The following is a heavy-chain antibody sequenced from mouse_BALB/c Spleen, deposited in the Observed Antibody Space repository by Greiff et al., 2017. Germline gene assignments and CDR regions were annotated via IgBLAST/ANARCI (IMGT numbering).Heavy chain of an antibody. Sequence: LVRPGASVKISCKASGYSFTGYYMHWVKQSHGKSLEWIGYISCYNGATSYNQKFKGKATFTVDTSSSTAYMQFNSLTSEDSAVYYCARWGSGILFDYWGQGTTLTVSS. D-gene: IGHD1-1*02. CDR1: GYSFTGYY. V-gene: IGHV1S34*01. CDR2: ISCYNGAT. J-gene: IGHJ2*01. CDR3: ARWGSGILFDY.